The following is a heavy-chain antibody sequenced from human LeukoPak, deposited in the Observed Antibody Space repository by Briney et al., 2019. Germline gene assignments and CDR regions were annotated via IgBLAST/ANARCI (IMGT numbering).Heavy chain of an antibody. CDR3: ARSEMVETPPGY. CDR1: GYTFTRYG. V-gene: IGHV1-18*01. CDR2: ISAYNGNT. J-gene: IGHJ4*02. D-gene: IGHD2-8*01. Sequence: GASVKVSCKASGYTFTRYGISWVRQAPGQGLQWMGWISAYNGNTNYAQKLQGRVTMTTDTSTSTAYMELRSLRSDDTAVYYCARSEMVETPPGYWGQGTLVTVSS.